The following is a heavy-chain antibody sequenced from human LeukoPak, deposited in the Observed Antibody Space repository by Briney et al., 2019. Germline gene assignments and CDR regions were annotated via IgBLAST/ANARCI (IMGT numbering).Heavy chain of an antibody. CDR2: IRYDGNDK. CDR1: GFTFSSYG. CDR3: ARTTVTPPYYYYYYMDV. V-gene: IGHV3-30*02. D-gene: IGHD4-17*01. J-gene: IGHJ6*03. Sequence: GGSLRLSCAASGFTFSSYGMHWVRQAPGKGLEWVAFIRYDGNDKYYADSVKGRFTISRDKSKNTLYLQMNSLRAEDTAVYYCARTTVTPPYYYYYYMDVWGKGTTVTISS.